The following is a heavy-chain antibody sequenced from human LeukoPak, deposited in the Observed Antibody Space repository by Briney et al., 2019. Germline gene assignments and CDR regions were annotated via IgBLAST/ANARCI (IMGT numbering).Heavy chain of an antibody. CDR2: IYYSGST. Sequence: SETLSLTCTVSGGSISSGTYYWGWVRQPPGKGLEWIGSIYYSGSTYYNPSLKSRVTISVDTSKNQFSLKLSSVTAADTAVYYCARDTSAAGLFDPWGQGTLVTVSS. D-gene: IGHD6-13*01. J-gene: IGHJ5*02. CDR3: ARDTSAAGLFDP. CDR1: GGSISSGTYY. V-gene: IGHV4-39*07.